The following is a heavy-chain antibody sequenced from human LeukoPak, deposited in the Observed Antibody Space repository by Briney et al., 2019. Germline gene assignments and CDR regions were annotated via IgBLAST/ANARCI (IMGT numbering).Heavy chain of an antibody. V-gene: IGHV4-59*01. J-gene: IGHJ3*02. Sequence: SETLSLTCTVSGGSISSYYWSWIRQPPGKGLEWIGYIYYSGSTNYNPSLKSRVTISVDTSKNQFSLKLSSVTAADTAVYYCARTTGFTIFGVVNAFDIWGQGTMVTVSS. D-gene: IGHD3-3*01. CDR3: ARTTGFTIFGVVNAFDI. CDR2: IYYSGST. CDR1: GGSISSYY.